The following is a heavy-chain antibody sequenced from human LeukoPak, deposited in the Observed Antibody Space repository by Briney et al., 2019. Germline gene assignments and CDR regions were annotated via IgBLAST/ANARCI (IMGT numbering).Heavy chain of an antibody. CDR1: GFTFSSYW. J-gene: IGHJ3*02. Sequence: GGSLRFSCAASGFTFSSYWMSWVRQAPGKGLEWVANIKQDGSEKYYVDSVKGRFTISRDNAKNSLYLQMNSLRAEDTAVYYCARVSGSSWYGAFDIWGQGTMVTVSS. D-gene: IGHD6-13*01. CDR2: IKQDGSEK. CDR3: ARVSGSSWYGAFDI. V-gene: IGHV3-7*01.